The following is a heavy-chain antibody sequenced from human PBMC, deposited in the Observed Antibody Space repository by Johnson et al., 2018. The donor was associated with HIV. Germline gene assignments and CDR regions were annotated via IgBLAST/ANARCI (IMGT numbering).Heavy chain of an antibody. J-gene: IGHJ3*02. CDR2: ISGRGGST. V-gene: IGHV3-23*04. CDR3: ARRGFGTASDAFDM. Sequence: VQLVESGGGVVQPGRSLRLSCAASGFTFSSYAMNWVRQAPGKGLEWVSAISGRGGSTYYADSVTGRFTISRDNSKNTLYLQMNSLRAEDTAVYYCARRGFGTASDAFDMWGQGTMVIVSS. D-gene: IGHD3-3*01. CDR1: GFTFSSYA.